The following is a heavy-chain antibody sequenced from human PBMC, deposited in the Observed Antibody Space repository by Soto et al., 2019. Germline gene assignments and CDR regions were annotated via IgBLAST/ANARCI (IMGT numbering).Heavy chain of an antibody. J-gene: IGHJ4*02. CDR1: GYTFTSYY. CDR2: INPSGGST. V-gene: IGHV1-46*01. Sequence: GASVKVSCKASGYTFTSYYMHWVRQAPGQGLEWIGIINPSGGSTSYAQKFQGRVTMTRDTSTSTVYMELSSLRSEDTAVYYCARDPSRGYSGYDLSNFDYWGQGTLVTVSS. CDR3: ARDPSRGYSGYDLSNFDY. D-gene: IGHD5-12*01.